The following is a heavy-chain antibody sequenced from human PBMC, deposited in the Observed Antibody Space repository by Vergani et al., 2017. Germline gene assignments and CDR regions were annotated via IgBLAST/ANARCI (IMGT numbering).Heavy chain of an antibody. Sequence: QLQLQESGSGLVKPSQTLSLNCAASGGSISSGAFSWGWIRQPPGRGLQWIGHIFQSGSPDYNASLKSRVNISLDKSNNHFSLSLSSVTAADTAVYYGVRRNNVGRETDYFDYWGQGILVTVSS. D-gene: IGHD2-21*01. CDR1: GGSISSGAFS. V-gene: IGHV4-30-2*01. CDR2: IFQSGSP. CDR3: VRRNNVGRETDYFDY. J-gene: IGHJ4*02.